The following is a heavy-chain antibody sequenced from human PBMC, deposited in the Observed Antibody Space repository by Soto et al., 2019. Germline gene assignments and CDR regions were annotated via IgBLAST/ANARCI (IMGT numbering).Heavy chain of an antibody. CDR2: ISAYNGNT. CDR1: GYTFTSYG. Sequence: APVKVSCKASGYTFTSYGISWVRQAPGQGLEWMGWISAYNGNTNYAQKLQGRVTMTTDTSTSTAYMELRSLRSDDTAVYYCARDQDCSGGSCYFDYWGQGTLVTVSS. D-gene: IGHD2-15*01. V-gene: IGHV1-18*01. J-gene: IGHJ4*02. CDR3: ARDQDCSGGSCYFDY.